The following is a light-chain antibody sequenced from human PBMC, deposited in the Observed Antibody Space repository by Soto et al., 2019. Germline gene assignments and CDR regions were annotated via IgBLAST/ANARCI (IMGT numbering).Light chain of an antibody. CDR1: SSDVGGYNY. Sequence: QSALTQPASVSGSPGQSITISCTGTSSDVGGYNYVSWYQQHPGKAPKLIIYEVSNRPSGVSNRFSGSKSGNTASLTISGRPAEDEADYYCSSYTSSSTPYVFGTGTKLTVL. CDR2: EVS. V-gene: IGLV2-14*01. J-gene: IGLJ1*01. CDR3: SSYTSSSTPYV.